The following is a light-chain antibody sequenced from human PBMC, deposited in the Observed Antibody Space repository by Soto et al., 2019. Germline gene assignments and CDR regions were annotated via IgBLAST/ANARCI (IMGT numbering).Light chain of an antibody. V-gene: IGKV3-20*01. CDR3: QQYGSSPHT. J-gene: IGKJ2*01. CDR2: GAS. Sequence: EIVXXXXPXXXSXSXGERATLSCRASQSVSSSYLAWYQHKPGQAPRLLIYGASSRATGIPDRFSGSGSGTDFTLTISRLEPEDFAVYYCQQYGSSPHTFGQGTKLEIK. CDR1: QSVSSSY.